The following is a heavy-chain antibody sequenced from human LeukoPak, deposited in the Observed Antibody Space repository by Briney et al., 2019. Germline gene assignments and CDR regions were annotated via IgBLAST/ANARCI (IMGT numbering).Heavy chain of an antibody. CDR2: INRDQSEK. V-gene: IGHV3-7*04. D-gene: IGHD2-15*01. CDR3: ARDVGGCRGGSCDYDAFDI. CDR1: GFVFSNSW. J-gene: IGHJ3*02. Sequence: GGSLRLSCAASGFVFSNSWMAWVRQAPGKGLEWVAHINRDQSEKYYVDSMKGRLTISRDNAENSLFLHMNRLKAEDTALYYCARDVGGCRGGSCDYDAFDIWGQGTMVTVSS.